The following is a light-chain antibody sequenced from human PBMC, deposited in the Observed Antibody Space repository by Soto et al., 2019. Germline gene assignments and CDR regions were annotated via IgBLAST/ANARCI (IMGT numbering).Light chain of an antibody. J-gene: IGKJ1*01. V-gene: IGKV2-28*01. CDR3: MQALQSPPWT. CDR2: LGS. Sequence: DIVMTQSPLSLPVTPGEPASISCRSSQSLLHSNGYNYLDWYLQKPGQSPQLLIYLGSNRASGVPDGFSGSGSGTAFTLKISRVEAEDVGVYYCMQALQSPPWTFGQGTKVEIK. CDR1: QSLLHSNGYNY.